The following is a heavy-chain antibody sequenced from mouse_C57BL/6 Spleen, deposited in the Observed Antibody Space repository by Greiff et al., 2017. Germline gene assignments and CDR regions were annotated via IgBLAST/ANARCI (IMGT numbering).Heavy chain of an antibody. CDR2: INPGSGGT. J-gene: IGHJ4*01. D-gene: IGHD1-1*01. Sequence: VKLQESGAELVRPGTSVKVSCKASGYAFTNYLIEWVKQRPGQGLEWIGVINPGSGGTNYNEKFKGKATLTADKSSSTAYMQLSSLTSEDSAVYFCARKGSSYYYAMDYWGQGTSVTVSS. V-gene: IGHV1-54*01. CDR3: ARKGSSYYYAMDY. CDR1: GYAFTNYL.